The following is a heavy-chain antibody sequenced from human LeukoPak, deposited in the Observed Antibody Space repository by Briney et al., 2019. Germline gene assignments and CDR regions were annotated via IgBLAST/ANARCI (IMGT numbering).Heavy chain of an antibody. CDR3: AKDGSGYSYGCIDY. CDR1: GFTFSTYN. Sequence: PGGSLRLSCAASGFTFSTYNMNWVRQAPGKGLEWVSYITTDSSIIYYADSVKGRFTISRDNSKNTLYLQMNSLRAEDTAVYYCAKDGSGYSYGCIDYWGQGTLVTVSS. J-gene: IGHJ4*02. D-gene: IGHD5-18*01. V-gene: IGHV3-48*01. CDR2: ITTDSSII.